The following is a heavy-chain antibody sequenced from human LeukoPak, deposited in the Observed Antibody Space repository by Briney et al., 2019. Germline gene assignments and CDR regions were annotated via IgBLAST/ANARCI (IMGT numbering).Heavy chain of an antibody. Sequence: GGSLRLSCAASGFTFSSYAMHWVRQAPGKGLEWEAVISHDGSNKYYADSVKGRFTISRDNSKNTLYLQMNSPRAEDTALYYCAKDTTELVLTFDYWGQGTLVTVSS. CDR1: GFTFSSYA. CDR3: AKDTTELVLTFDY. CDR2: ISHDGSNK. J-gene: IGHJ4*02. V-gene: IGHV3-30*18. D-gene: IGHD2-8*01.